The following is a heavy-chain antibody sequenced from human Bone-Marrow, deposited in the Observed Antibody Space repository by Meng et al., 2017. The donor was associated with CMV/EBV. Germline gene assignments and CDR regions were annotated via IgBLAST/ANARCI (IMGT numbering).Heavy chain of an antibody. CDR2: INPNSGGT. J-gene: IGHJ1*01. CDR1: GYTLTAYY. Sequence: SVKVSCKTSGYTLTAYYMHWVRQAPGEGLEWMGWINPNSGGTNYAQKFQGRVTMTRDTPISTAYMELSRLRSDDTAVYYCARHPGRDGYNSQGWAQGTLVTVSS. CDR3: ARHPGRDGYNSQG. V-gene: IGHV1-2*02. D-gene: IGHD5-24*01.